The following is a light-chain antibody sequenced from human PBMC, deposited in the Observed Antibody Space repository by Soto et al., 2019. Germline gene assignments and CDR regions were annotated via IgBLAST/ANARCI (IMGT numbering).Light chain of an antibody. CDR1: QSVSSN. V-gene: IGKV3-15*01. J-gene: IGKJ1*01. CDR2: VAS. Sequence: EIVMTQSPATLSVSPGERATLSCRASQSVSSNLAWYQQQPGQAPRLLIYVASTRATGIPARFSGSGSGTEFTLTISSLQSEDFAVYSCQHYNNWPRTFGQGTKVEIK. CDR3: QHYNNWPRT.